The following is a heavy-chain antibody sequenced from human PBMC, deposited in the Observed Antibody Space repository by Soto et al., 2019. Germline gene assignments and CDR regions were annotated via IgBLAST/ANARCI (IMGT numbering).Heavy chain of an antibody. Sequence: EVQLLESGGDLAQPWGSLRLSCAASGFTFSDYSMTWVGQAPGKGLEWVAAISVSGGNTYYADSVRGRFTISRDNSRNTLYLEMNSMRAEAAAVYYCAKERYGKVAGYFDYWGLGTLVTVSS. CDR3: AKERYGKVAGYFDY. CDR1: GFTFSDYS. J-gene: IGHJ4*02. V-gene: IGHV3-23*01. D-gene: IGHD6-19*01. CDR2: ISVSGGNT.